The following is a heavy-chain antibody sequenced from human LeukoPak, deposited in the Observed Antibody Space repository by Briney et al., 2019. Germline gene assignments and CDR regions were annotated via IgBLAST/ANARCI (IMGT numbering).Heavy chain of an antibody. CDR1: GFTFSSYS. CDR3: ARLTGNYGDY. D-gene: IGHD3-10*01. J-gene: IGHJ4*02. V-gene: IGHV3-21*01. Sequence: EPGGSLRLSCAASGFTFSSYSMTWVRQAPGKGLEWVSSISSGSSYIYYADSVKGRFTISRENAKNSLYLQMDSLRAEDTAVYYCARLTGNYGDYWGQGTLVTVSS. CDR2: ISSGSSYI.